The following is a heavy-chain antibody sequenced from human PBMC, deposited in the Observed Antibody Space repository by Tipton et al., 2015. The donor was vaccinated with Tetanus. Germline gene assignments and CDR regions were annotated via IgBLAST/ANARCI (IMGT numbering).Heavy chain of an antibody. CDR1: GGSMTSGSYY. CDR2: IYNGGGT. Sequence: TLSLTCTVSGGSMTSGSYYWGWIRQPPGKGLEWIGSIYNGGGTHYNPSLKSRVTITVDTSKNQFSLKLSSVTAADTAVYYCARGGLLWFGDLTDTTHYYYYGMDVWGQGTTVTVSS. V-gene: IGHV4-39*07. D-gene: IGHD3-10*01. J-gene: IGHJ6*02. CDR3: ARGGLLWFGDLTDTTHYYYYGMDV.